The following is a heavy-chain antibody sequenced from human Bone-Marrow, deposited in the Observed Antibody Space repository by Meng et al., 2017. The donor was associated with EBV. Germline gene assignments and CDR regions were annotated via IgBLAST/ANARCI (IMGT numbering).Heavy chain of an antibody. CDR3: ARRDYYDDTGYFDY. J-gene: IGHJ4*02. D-gene: IGHD3-16*01. V-gene: IGHV4-4*02. Sequence: VQPQAPGPGLGKPSGTLVTTCAASGGSISSSTWVSGVRQSPGEGLEWIGEIHHGGNTNYNPSLKSRVTISIDKSKKQFSLKLSSVTAADTAVYYCARRDYYDDTGYFDYWGQGTLVTVSS. CDR1: GGSISSSTW. CDR2: IHHGGNT.